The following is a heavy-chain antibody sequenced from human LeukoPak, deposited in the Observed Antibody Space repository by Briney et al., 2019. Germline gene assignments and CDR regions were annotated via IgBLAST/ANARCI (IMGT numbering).Heavy chain of an antibody. CDR2: ISHSGST. V-gene: IGHV4-38-2*02. CDR3: AKEVRPTLGYYHFYMDV. Sequence: SETLSLTCGVSGYSISSAYSWGWIRQPPGKGLEWIGSISHSGSTYYNPSLKSRVSMSVDTSKNQFSLRLTSLTAADTAVYYCAKEVRPTLGYYHFYMDVLGKGTTVTVSS. CDR1: GYSISSAYS. J-gene: IGHJ6*03. D-gene: IGHD3-10*01.